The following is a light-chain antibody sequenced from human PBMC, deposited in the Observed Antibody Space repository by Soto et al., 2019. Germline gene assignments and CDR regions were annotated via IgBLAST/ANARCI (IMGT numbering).Light chain of an antibody. J-gene: IGKJ4*01. CDR2: ASS. V-gene: IGKV1-12*01. CDR1: QDINNW. Sequence: DIQMTQSPSSVSASVGDRVTITCRASQDINNWLAWYQQKPGKAPKLLIYASSTLQSGVPSRFSGSGSGTDFTLTISSLQPEDFATYSCQQANSFQLTFGGGTRVEIK. CDR3: QQANSFQLT.